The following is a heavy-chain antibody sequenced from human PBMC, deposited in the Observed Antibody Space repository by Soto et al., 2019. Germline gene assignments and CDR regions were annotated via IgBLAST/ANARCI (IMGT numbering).Heavy chain of an antibody. CDR3: ERHLDYDGNVCIDY. V-gene: IGHV4-39*01. J-gene: IGHJ4*02. Sequence: LSLTCSVSGGSISSSSYYWGWIRQPPGKGLEWIGSMYSSGNTYYNPSLKSRVTISADMSKNHFSLKLSSVTAADTAVYYCERHLDYDGNVCIDYWGQGTLVTVSS. D-gene: IGHD4-17*01. CDR1: GGSISSSSYY. CDR2: MYSSGNT.